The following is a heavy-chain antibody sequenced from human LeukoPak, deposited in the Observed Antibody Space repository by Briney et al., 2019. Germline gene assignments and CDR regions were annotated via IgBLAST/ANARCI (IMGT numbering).Heavy chain of an antibody. CDR1: GVSISDYH. V-gene: IGHV4-59*01. CDR2: FSYSGST. Sequence: SETLSLTCSVSGVSISDYHWIWIRQPPAKGLEWMGYFSYSGSTRYNPSLKSRVTMSVDTSKNQFSLRLNSVAAADTAVYYCARMYSGTSYFFYFWGQGTLVTVSS. D-gene: IGHD1-26*01. J-gene: IGHJ4*02. CDR3: ARMYSGTSYFFYF.